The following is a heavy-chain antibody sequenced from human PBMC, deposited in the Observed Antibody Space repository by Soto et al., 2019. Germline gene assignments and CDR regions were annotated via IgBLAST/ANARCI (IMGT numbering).Heavy chain of an antibody. CDR3: XXXXXXXXDY. CDR2: IYHSGST. J-gene: IGHJ4*02. CDR1: GGSISSGGYS. Sequence: QLQLQESGSGLVKPSQTLSLTCAVSGGSISSGGYSWSWIRQPPGKGLEWIGYIYHSGSTYYNPSLXSXAXIXXDRSKNQFSLKLSSVTAAXXXXXXXXXXXXXXXDYWGQGTLVTVSS. V-gene: IGHV4-30-2*01.